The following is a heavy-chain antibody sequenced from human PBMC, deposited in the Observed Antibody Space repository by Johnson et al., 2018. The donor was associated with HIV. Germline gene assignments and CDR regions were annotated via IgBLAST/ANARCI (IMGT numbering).Heavy chain of an antibody. V-gene: IGHV3-30*04. CDR3: ARYSGSARAFDI. CDR1: GFTFSSYA. D-gene: IGHD1-26*01. Sequence: QVQLVESWGGAVQPGRSLRLSCAASGFTFSSYAMHWVRQAPGKGLEWVAVISYDGSNKYYADSVKGRFTISRDNSKNTLYLQMNSLRAEDTAVYYCARYSGSARAFDIWGQGTMVTVSS. CDR2: ISYDGSNK. J-gene: IGHJ3*02.